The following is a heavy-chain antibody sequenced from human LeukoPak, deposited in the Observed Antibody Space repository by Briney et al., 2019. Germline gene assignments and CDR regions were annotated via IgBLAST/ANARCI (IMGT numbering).Heavy chain of an antibody. CDR3: AKDKSQAVAGRFDY. V-gene: IGHV3-9*01. D-gene: IGHD6-19*01. CDR2: ISWNSGSI. J-gene: IGHJ4*02. CDR1: GFTFDDYA. Sequence: PGGSLRLSCAASGFTFDDYAMHWVRQAPGKGLEWVSGISWNSGSIGYADSVKGRFTISRDNAKNSLYLQMNSLRAEDTALYYCAKDKSQAVAGRFDYWGQGTLVTVSS.